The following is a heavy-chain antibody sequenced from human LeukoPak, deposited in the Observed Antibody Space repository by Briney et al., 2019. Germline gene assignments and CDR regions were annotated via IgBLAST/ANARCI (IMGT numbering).Heavy chain of an antibody. J-gene: IGHJ4*02. Sequence: PGGSLRLSCAASGFTFSSYAMSWVRQAPGKGLEWVSAISGSGGSTYYADSVRGRFTISRDSSKNTLYLHMSSLRVEDTAVYYCARDGKAGGNTGTFDYWGQGTLVTVSS. V-gene: IGHV3-23*01. CDR1: GFTFSSYA. CDR2: ISGSGGST. CDR3: ARDGKAGGNTGTFDY. D-gene: IGHD4-23*01.